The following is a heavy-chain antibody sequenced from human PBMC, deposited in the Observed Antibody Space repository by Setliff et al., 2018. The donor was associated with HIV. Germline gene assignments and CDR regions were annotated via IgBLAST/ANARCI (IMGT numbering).Heavy chain of an antibody. J-gene: IGHJ4*02. CDR3: ARASRGGYYDSSAYAY. V-gene: IGHV3-48*01. D-gene: IGHD3-22*01. CDR2: TSGSSSTI. Sequence: GGSLRLSCAASGFTFSKTWMNWVRQAPGKGLEWVSYTSGSSSTIYYADSVKGRFTISRDNAKNSLYLQMNSLRAEDTAVYYCARASRGGYYDSSAYAYWGQGTLVTVSS. CDR1: GFTFSKTW.